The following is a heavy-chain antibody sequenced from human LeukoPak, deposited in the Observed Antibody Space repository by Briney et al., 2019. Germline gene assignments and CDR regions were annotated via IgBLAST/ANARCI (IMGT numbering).Heavy chain of an antibody. CDR2: IYYGGST. CDR1: GGSISSYY. V-gene: IGHV4-59*01. D-gene: IGHD3-3*01. CDR3: ARGGLPYDSPFDP. Sequence: SETLSLTCTVSGGSISSYYWSWIRQPPGKRLEWIGYIYYGGSTNYNPSLKSRVTISLDTSKNQFSLKLSSVTAADTAVYYCARGGLPYDSPFDPWGQGTLVTVSS. J-gene: IGHJ5*02.